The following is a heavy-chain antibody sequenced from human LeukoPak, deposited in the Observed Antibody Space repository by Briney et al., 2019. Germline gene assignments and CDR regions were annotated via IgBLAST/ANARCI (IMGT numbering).Heavy chain of an antibody. CDR3: AKGRYHLATVTLLDY. V-gene: IGHV3-30*04. D-gene: IGHD4-17*01. CDR2: ISYDGPNK. Sequence: GRSLRLSCAASGFTFSTYAMHWVRQAPGKGLEWVAVISYDGPNKYYTDSVKGRFTISRDNSKNTLYLQMNGLRAEDTAVSYCAKGRYHLATVTLLDYWGQGTQVTVSS. CDR1: GFTFSTYA. J-gene: IGHJ4*02.